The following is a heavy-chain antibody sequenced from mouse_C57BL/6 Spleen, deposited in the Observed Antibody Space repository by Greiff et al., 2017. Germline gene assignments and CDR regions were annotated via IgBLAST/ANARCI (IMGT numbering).Heavy chain of an antibody. CDR3: AYYGSSEGDWYFDV. Sequence: EVQLQQSGPVLVKPGASVKMSCKASGYTFTDYYMNWVKQSHGKSLEWIGVINPYNGGTSYNQKFKGKATLTVDKSSSTAYMELNSLTSEDSAVYYCAYYGSSEGDWYFDVWGTGTTVTVSS. CDR2: INPYNGGT. CDR1: GYTFTDYY. D-gene: IGHD1-1*01. V-gene: IGHV1-19*01. J-gene: IGHJ1*03.